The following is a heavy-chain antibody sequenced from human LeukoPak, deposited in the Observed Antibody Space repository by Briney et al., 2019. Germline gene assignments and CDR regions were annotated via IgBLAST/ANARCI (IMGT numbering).Heavy chain of an antibody. CDR3: AKDDSSGYYYSDWYFDL. CDR1: GFTFSSYA. CDR2: ISGSGGST. D-gene: IGHD3-22*01. J-gene: IGHJ2*01. Sequence: TGGSLRLSCAASGFTFSSYAMSWVRQAPGKGLEWVSAISGSGGSTYYADSVKGRFTISRDNSKNTLYLQMNSLRAEDTAVYYCAKDDSSGYYYSDWYFDLWGRGTLVTVSS. V-gene: IGHV3-23*01.